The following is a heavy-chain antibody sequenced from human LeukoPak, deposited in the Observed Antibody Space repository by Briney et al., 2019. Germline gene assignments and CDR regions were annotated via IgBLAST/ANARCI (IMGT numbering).Heavy chain of an antibody. V-gene: IGHV3-66*01. CDR3: ATIGTGDYRDDS. D-gene: IGHD3/OR15-3a*01. Sequence: PGGSLRLSCVVSGFSVSNNYVSWVRQAPGKGLEWVSVIYSGNTIKYADSVKGRFTISRDNSKNTVYLRMSSLRAEDTALYYCATIGTGDYRDDSWGQGTLVTVSS. J-gene: IGHJ5*01. CDR1: GFSVSNNY. CDR2: IYSGNTI.